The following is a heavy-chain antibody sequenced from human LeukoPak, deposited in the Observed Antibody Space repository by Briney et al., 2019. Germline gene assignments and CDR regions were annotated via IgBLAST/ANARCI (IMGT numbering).Heavy chain of an antibody. Sequence: GESLKISCKGSGYSFTSYWIGWVRQMPGKGLEWMGVIYPGDSDTRYSPSFQGQVTISADKSISTAYLQWSSLKASDTAMYYCASCIAARRCYFDYWGQGTLVTVSS. V-gene: IGHV5-51*01. J-gene: IGHJ4*02. D-gene: IGHD6-6*01. CDR2: IYPGDSDT. CDR1: GYSFTSYW. CDR3: ASCIAARRCYFDY.